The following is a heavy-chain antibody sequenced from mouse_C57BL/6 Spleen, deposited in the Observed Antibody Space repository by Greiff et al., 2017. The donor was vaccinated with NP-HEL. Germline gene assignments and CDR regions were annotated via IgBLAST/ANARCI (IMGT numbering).Heavy chain of an antibody. J-gene: IGHJ4*01. CDR1: GYAFSSSW. CDR3: ARPTTPSSMDY. CDR2: IYPGDGDT. Sequence: QVQLQQSGPELVKPGASVKISCKASGYAFSSSWMNWVKQRPGKGLEWIGRIYPGDGDTNYNGKFKGKATLTADKSSSTAYMQLSSLTSEDSAVYFCARPTTPSSMDYWGQGTSVTVSP. D-gene: IGHD5-5*01. V-gene: IGHV1-82*01.